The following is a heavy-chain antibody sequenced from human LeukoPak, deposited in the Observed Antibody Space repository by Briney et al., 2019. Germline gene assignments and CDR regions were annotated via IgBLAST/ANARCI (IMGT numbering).Heavy chain of an antibody. CDR2: ITSTGEST. CDR1: EFTYSIYA. Sequence: GGSLRLSCAASEFTYSIYAMSWVRQAPGGGLEWLASITSTGESTWYAGSVKGRFTISRDNSKYTVYLQMNSLRAEDTAIYYCARARITMVRGVKGSLYFDYWGQGTLVTVSS. V-gene: IGHV3-23*01. J-gene: IGHJ4*02. D-gene: IGHD3-10*01. CDR3: ARARITMVRGVKGSLYFDY.